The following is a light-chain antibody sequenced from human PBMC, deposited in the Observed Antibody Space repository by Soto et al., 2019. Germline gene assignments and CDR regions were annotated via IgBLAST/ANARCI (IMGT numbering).Light chain of an antibody. J-gene: IGLJ1*01. CDR3: SSYTSTSTLYV. CDR1: SSDVGGYNY. V-gene: IGLV2-14*01. Sequence: QSVLTQPASVSGSPGQSITISCTGTSSDVGGYNYVSWYQQHPGKAPKVIIFEASNRPSGVSNRFSGSKSGNTASLIISGLQAEDEADYYCSSYTSTSTLYVFGTGTKVTVL. CDR2: EAS.